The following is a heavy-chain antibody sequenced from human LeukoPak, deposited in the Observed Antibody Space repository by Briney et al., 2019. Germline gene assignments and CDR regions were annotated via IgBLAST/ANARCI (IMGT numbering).Heavy chain of an antibody. CDR2: ISAYNCNT. CDR3: ARDRGAWSTMVRGAPYYFDY. D-gene: IGHD3-10*01. CDR1: GYTFTSYG. V-gene: IGHV1-18*01. Sequence: GASVKVFCKASGYTFTSYGISWVRQASGQGVVWMGWISAYNCNTNYTQKIQGRVTMTTDTSTSTAYMELRSLRSDDTAMYYCARDRGAWSTMVRGAPYYFDYWGQGTLVTVSS. J-gene: IGHJ4*02.